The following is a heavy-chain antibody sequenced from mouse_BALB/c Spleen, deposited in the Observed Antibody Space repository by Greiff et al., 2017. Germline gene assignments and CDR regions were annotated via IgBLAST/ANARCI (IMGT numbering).Heavy chain of an antibody. CDR2: ISYSGST. CDR1: GDSFTSGY. J-gene: IGHJ1*01. V-gene: IGHV3-8*02. CDR3: ARVDYGYGGYWYFDV. D-gene: IGHD1-2*01. Sequence: DVKLQESGPSLVKPSQTLSLTCSVSGDSFTSGYWNWIRQSPGNKLEYMGYISYSGSTYYNPSLKSRITITRDTSKNQYYLQLNSVTTEDTATYYCARVDYGYGGYWYFDVWGAGTTVTVSS.